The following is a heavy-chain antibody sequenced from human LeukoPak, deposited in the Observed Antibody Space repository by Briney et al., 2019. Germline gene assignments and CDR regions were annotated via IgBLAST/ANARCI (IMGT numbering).Heavy chain of an antibody. D-gene: IGHD6-25*01. V-gene: IGHV4-59*08. CDR3: ARGRRGYIFDY. CDR1: GDSISSYY. J-gene: IGHJ4*02. CDR2: VYYSGST. Sequence: SETLSLTCTVSGDSISSYYWSWIRQPPGKGLEWIGYVYYSGSTKYKPSLKSRVTISVDTSKNQFSLKLTSVTAADTAVYYCARGRRGYIFDYWGQGTLVTVSS.